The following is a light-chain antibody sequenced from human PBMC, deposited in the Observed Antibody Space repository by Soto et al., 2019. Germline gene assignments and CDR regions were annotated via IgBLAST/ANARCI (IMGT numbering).Light chain of an antibody. CDR2: DAS. CDR3: QQRSNWPQYT. CDR1: QSVSSY. Sequence: EIVLTQSPATLSLSPGERATLSCRASQSVSSYLAWYQQKPGQAPRLLIYDASNRATGIPARFSGSGSGTDFTLPISSLEPEDFPVYYCQQRSNWPQYTFGQGTKLEIK. J-gene: IGKJ2*01. V-gene: IGKV3-11*01.